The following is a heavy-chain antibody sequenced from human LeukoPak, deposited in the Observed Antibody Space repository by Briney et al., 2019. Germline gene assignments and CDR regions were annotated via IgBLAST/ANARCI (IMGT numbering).Heavy chain of an antibody. CDR1: GGTFSSYA. CDR3: ARQCSSTSCYHAFDI. V-gene: IGHV1-69*13. D-gene: IGHD2-2*01. Sequence: SVKVSCKASGGTFSSYAISWVRQAPGQGLEWMGGVIPIFGTANYAQKFQGRVTITADESTSTAYMELSSLRSEDTAVYYCARQCSSTSCYHAFDIWGQGTMVTVSS. J-gene: IGHJ3*02. CDR2: VIPIFGTA.